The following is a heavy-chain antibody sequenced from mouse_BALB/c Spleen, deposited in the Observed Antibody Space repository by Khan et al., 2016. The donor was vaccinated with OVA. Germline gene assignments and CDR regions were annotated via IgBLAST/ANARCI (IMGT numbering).Heavy chain of an antibody. Sequence: EVQLQESGPGLVKPSQSLSLTCTVTGYSITSNYAWSWIRQFPGNKLEWMGYISYSGSTNYNPSLKSRISVTRDTSANQSFLQLNSVTTEDTATAYCARQNYYGYALVYWGQGTSVTVSS. V-gene: IGHV3-2*02. CDR3: ARQNYYGYALVY. CDR1: GYSITSNYA. J-gene: IGHJ4*01. D-gene: IGHD1-1*01. CDR2: ISYSGST.